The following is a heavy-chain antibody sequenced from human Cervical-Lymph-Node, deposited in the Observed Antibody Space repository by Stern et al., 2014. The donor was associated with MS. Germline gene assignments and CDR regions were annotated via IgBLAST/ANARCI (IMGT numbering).Heavy chain of an antibody. CDR1: GFTFNDYG. CDR3: SRADYGDHEFSAFDI. CDR2: INWNGGRT. J-gene: IGHJ3*02. V-gene: IGHV3-20*04. D-gene: IGHD4-17*01. Sequence: EDQLVESGGGAVRPGGSLRLSCEVSGFTFNDYGMSWVRQAPGKGLEWVSAINWNGGRTGYADSVKGRFTISRDNAKNSVYLEMNSLRVEDTALYYCSRADYGDHEFSAFDIWGQGTMVTVSS.